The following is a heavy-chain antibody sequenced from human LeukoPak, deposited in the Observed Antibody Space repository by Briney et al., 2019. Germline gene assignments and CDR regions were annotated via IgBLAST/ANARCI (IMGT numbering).Heavy chain of an antibody. CDR3: ARDGMDVGVVVFATPPPWGYYCMDA. D-gene: IGHD2-15*01. V-gene: IGHV3-30-3*01. CDR1: GFTFRNYA. Sequence: PGGSLRLSCAASGFTFRNYAMYWVRQAPGKGLEWVAFISFHGVSTYYADSVKGRFTVSRDNSKNTVYLQMNSLRSDDTAVYYCARDGMDVGVVVFATPPPWGYYCMDAWGKGTTVTVSS. CDR2: ISFHGVST. J-gene: IGHJ6*03.